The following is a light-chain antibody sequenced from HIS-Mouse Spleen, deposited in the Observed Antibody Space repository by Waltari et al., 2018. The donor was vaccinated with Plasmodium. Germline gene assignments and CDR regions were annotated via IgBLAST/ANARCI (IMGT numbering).Light chain of an antibody. V-gene: IGLV2-11*01. Sequence: HSALTQPRSVSGSPGPSVTISCTGTSSDVGRYHYVSWYQQHPGQAPKLMVYDVSKRPSGVPDRFSGSKSGNTASLTISGLQAEDEADYYCCSYAGSYTLVFGGGTKLTVL. CDR2: DVS. CDR3: CSYAGSYTLV. CDR1: SSDVGRYHY. J-gene: IGLJ2*01.